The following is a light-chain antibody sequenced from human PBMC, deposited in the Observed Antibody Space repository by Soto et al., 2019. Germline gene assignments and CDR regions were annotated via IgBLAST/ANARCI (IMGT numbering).Light chain of an antibody. CDR3: SSYTSSSTLYI. Sequence: QSALTQPASVSGSPGQSIAISCTGTNSDVGDNNYVSWYQQHPGKAPKLMIYDVTHRPSGISNRFSGSKSGNTASLTISGLHAEDEADYYCSSYTSSSTLYIFGTGTKLTVL. J-gene: IGLJ1*01. CDR2: DVT. CDR1: NSDVGDNNY. V-gene: IGLV2-14*01.